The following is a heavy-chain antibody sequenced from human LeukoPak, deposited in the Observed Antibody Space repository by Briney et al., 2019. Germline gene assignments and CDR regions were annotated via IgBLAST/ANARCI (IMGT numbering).Heavy chain of an antibody. CDR1: GLTFSNYG. Sequence: GGSLRLSCAASGLTFSNYGMHWVRQAPGKGLEWVAVISYDGSDKYFADSMKGRFTISRDNSKNTLYLQMNSLKAEDTAVYYCARDFGARGWFDYWGQGTLVTVSS. CDR2: ISYDGSDK. CDR3: ARDFGARGWFDY. D-gene: IGHD6-19*01. J-gene: IGHJ4*02. V-gene: IGHV3-30*03.